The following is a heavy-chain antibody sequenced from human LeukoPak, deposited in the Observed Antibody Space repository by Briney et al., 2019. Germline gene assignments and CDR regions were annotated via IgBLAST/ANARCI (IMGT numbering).Heavy chain of an antibody. Sequence: GGSLRLSCAASGFTFSSYWMSWFRQAPGKGLEWVGFIRSKAYGGTTEYAASVKGRFTISRDDSKSIAYLQMNSLKTEDTAVYYCTRGSPDTAMVTTFDYWGQGTLVTVSS. CDR1: GFTFSSYW. V-gene: IGHV3-49*03. CDR2: IRSKAYGGTT. D-gene: IGHD5-18*01. J-gene: IGHJ4*02. CDR3: TRGSPDTAMVTTFDY.